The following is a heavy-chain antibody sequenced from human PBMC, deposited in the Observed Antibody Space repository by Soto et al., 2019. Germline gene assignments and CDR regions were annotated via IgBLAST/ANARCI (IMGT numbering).Heavy chain of an antibody. Sequence: ASVKVSCKASGYTFTSYYMRWVRQAPGQGLEWMGIINPSGGSTSYAQKFQGRVTMTRDMSTSTVYMELSSLRSEDTAVYYCARVGYSYGYSPDAFDIWGQGTMVTVSS. D-gene: IGHD5-18*01. CDR3: ARVGYSYGYSPDAFDI. V-gene: IGHV1-46*01. J-gene: IGHJ3*02. CDR1: GYTFTSYY. CDR2: INPSGGST.